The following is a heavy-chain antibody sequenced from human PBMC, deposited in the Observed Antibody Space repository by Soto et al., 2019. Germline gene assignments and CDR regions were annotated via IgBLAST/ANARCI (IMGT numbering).Heavy chain of an antibody. CDR2: SSGSGGST. V-gene: IGHV3-23*01. D-gene: IGHD2-2*02. CDR3: AKDLGTPAAIAYYYYMDV. J-gene: IGHJ6*03. CDR1: GFTFSSYA. Sequence: GGSLRLSCAASGFTFSSYAMSWVRQAPGKGLEWVSASSGSGGSTYYADSVKGRFTISRDNSKNTLYLQMNSLRAEDTAVYYCAKDLGTPAAIAYYYYMDVWGKGTTVTVSS.